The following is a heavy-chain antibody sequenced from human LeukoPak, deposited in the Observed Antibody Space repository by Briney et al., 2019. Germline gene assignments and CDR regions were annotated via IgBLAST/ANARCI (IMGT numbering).Heavy chain of an antibody. CDR1: GYAFTSYD. CDR2: INPNSGGT. Sequence: ASVKVSCKASGYAFTSYDINWVRQATGQGLEWMGWINPNSGGTNCAQKFQGRVTMTRDTSISTAYMELSRLRSDDTAVYYCATPPRYYYDSSGYPRYWGQGTLVTVSS. V-gene: IGHV1-2*02. J-gene: IGHJ4*02. D-gene: IGHD3-22*01. CDR3: ATPPRYYYDSSGYPRY.